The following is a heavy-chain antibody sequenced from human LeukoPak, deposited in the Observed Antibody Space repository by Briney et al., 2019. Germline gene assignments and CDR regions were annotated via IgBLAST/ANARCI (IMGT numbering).Heavy chain of an antibody. CDR1: GYTFTSYG. Sequence: GASVKVSCKASGYTFTSYGISWVRQAPGQGLEWMGWISAYNGNTNYAQKLQGRVTMTTDTSTSTAYMELRSLRSDDTAVYYCARDQGIAAAGIVRGDDAFDIWGQGTMVTVSS. J-gene: IGHJ3*02. CDR3: ARDQGIAAAGIVRGDDAFDI. D-gene: IGHD6-13*01. CDR2: ISAYNGNT. V-gene: IGHV1-18*01.